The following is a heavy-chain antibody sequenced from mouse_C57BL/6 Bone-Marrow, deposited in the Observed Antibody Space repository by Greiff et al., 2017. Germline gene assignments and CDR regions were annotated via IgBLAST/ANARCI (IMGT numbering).Heavy chain of an antibody. Sequence: EVKLVQSGGGLVQPGASLKLSCESNEYEFPSHYMSWVRKTPGQRLELVAAINSAGGSTYYPDTMESRFIISIANTNNTLYLQLSSLRSEDPALFYCARQGTTGAMDYWGQGTSVTVSS. D-gene: IGHD1-1*01. CDR2: INSAGGST. J-gene: IGHJ4*01. CDR3: ARQGTTGAMDY. CDR1: EYEFPSHY. V-gene: IGHV5-2*01.